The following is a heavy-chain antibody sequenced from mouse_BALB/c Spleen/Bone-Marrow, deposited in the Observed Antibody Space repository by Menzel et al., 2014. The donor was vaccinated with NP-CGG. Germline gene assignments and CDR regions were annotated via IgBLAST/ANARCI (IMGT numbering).Heavy chain of an antibody. CDR1: GFTFSSFG. Sequence: EVQLQEPGGGLVQPGGSRKLSCAASGFTFSSFGMHWVRQAPEKGLEWVAYISSGSSTVYYADKVMGRFTISRDNPKNTLFLQMTSLRSEDTAMYYCARSGSSSGYFDYWGQGTTLTVSS. V-gene: IGHV5-17*02. CDR3: ARSGSSSGYFDY. D-gene: IGHD1-1*01. J-gene: IGHJ2*01. CDR2: ISSGSSTV.